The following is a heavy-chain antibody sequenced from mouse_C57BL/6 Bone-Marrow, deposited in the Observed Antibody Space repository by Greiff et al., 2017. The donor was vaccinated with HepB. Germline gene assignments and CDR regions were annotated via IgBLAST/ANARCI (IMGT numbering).Heavy chain of an antibody. Sequence: VHLVESGAELVRPGASVKLSCKASGYTFTDYYINWVKQRPGQGLEWIARIYPGSGNTYYNEKFKGKATLTAEKSSSTAYMQLSSLTSEDSAVYFCARDDKGFAYWGQGTLVTVSA. V-gene: IGHV1-76*01. CDR1: GYTFTDYY. J-gene: IGHJ3*01. CDR2: IYPGSGNT. CDR3: ARDDKGFAY.